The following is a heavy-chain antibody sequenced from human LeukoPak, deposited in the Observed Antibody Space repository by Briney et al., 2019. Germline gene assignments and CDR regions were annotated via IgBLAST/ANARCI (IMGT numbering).Heavy chain of an antibody. D-gene: IGHD3-10*01. CDR3: ARDGSAFGEQILSYMDV. CDR1: GFTFSSYA. CDR2: ISYDGSNK. J-gene: IGHJ6*03. Sequence: GGSLRLSCAASGFTFSSYAMHWVRQAPGKGLEWVAVISYDGSNKYYADSVKGRFTISRDNSKNTLYLQMNSLRAEDTAVYYCARDGSAFGEQILSYMDVWGKGTTVTVSS. V-gene: IGHV3-30*04.